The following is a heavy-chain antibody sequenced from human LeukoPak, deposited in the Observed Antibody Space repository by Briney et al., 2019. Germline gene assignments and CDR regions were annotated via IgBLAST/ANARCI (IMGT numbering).Heavy chain of an antibody. V-gene: IGHV4-34*01. J-gene: IGHJ5*02. Sequence: PSETLSLTCAVFGGSFTDYYWSWIRQPPGKGLEWIGEITHRGSTSYKSSLKSRVTISVDTSKNQFSLKLTSVTAADTANYCSRRGQWLGRWFDPWGKGTLVTVSS. CDR2: ITHRGST. CDR3: SRRGQWLGRWFDP. D-gene: IGHD6-19*01. CDR1: GGSFTDYY.